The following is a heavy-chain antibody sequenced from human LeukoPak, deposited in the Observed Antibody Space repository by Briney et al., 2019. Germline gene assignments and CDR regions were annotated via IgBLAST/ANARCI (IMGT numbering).Heavy chain of an antibody. J-gene: IGHJ3*02. Sequence: SETLSLTCTVSGGSISSYYWSWLRQPPGKGLEGIGYIYYSGSTNYNPSLKSRVTISVDTSKNQFSLKLSSVTAADTAVYYCARAGGSYGDAFDIWGQGTMVTVSS. CDR1: GGSISSYY. CDR3: ARAGGSYGDAFDI. V-gene: IGHV4-59*01. D-gene: IGHD1-26*01. CDR2: IYYSGST.